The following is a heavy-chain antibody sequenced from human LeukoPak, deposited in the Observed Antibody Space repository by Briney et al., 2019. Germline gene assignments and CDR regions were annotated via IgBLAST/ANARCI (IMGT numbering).Heavy chain of an antibody. Sequence: ASVKVSCKASGYTFTSYDINWVRQATGQGLEWMGWMNPNSGNTGYAQKFQGRVTITRNTSISTAYMELSSLRSEDTAVYYCARVGYCSSTSCYSELGYWGQGTLVTVSS. J-gene: IGHJ4*02. CDR2: MNPNSGNT. CDR1: GYTFTSYD. D-gene: IGHD2-2*02. V-gene: IGHV1-8*03. CDR3: ARVGYCSSTSCYSELGY.